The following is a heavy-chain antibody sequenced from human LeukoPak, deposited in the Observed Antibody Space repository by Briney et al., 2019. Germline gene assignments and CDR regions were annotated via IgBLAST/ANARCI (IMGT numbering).Heavy chain of an antibody. CDR3: ARDRVYSYGYEGYYYGMDV. D-gene: IGHD5-18*01. CDR2: ISYDGSNK. J-gene: IGHJ6*02. CDR1: GFTFSSYA. Sequence: GGSLRLSCAASGFTFSSYAMHWVRQAPGKGLEWVAVISYDGSNKYYADSVKGRFTISRDNSKNTLYLQMNSLRAEDTAVYYCARDRVYSYGYEGYYYGMDVWGQGTTVTVSS. V-gene: IGHV3-30*04.